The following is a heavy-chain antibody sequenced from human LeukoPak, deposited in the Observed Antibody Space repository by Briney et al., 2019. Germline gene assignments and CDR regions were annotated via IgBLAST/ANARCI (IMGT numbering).Heavy chain of an antibody. Sequence: GGSLRLSCAASGFTFSSYWMHWVRQAPGKGLVWVSRINTDGSSTSYADSVKGRFTISRDNAKNTLYLQMNSLRAEDTAVYYCARFGGGSDPGPDDYWGQGTLVTVSS. CDR1: GFTFSSYW. CDR2: INTDGSST. V-gene: IGHV3-74*01. J-gene: IGHJ4*02. CDR3: ARFGGGSDPGPDDY. D-gene: IGHD2-15*01.